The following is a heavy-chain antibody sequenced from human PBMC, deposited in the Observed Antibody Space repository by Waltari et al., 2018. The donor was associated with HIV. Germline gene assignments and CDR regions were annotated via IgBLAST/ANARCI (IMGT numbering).Heavy chain of an antibody. J-gene: IGHJ4*02. CDR2: TYHRSKWFQ. CDR3: ARDSNGLDY. CDR1: GDSVSSDSAA. Sequence: HVQLLQSGPGLVTSSQTLSITCAISGDSVSSDSAAWNWIRLSPSGRLEWLGRTYHRSKWFQLYVPSVRGRIRVDVDTSVNHFSLHLDSVTPDDTAVYYCARDSNGLDYWGQGTVVTVSS. V-gene: IGHV6-1*02. D-gene: IGHD4-4*01.